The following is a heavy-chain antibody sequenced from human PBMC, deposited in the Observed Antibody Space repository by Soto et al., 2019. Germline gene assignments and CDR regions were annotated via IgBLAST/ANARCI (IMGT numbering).Heavy chain of an antibody. CDR3: ARDRKRYYDPGRDHRLDY. Sequence: GASVKVSCKASGYTFTSYGISWVRQAPGQGLEWMGWISAYNGNTNYAQKFQGRVTITADKSTSTAYMELSSLRSEDTAVYYCARDRKRYYDPGRDHRLDYWGQGTLVTVSS. CDR2: ISAYNGNT. J-gene: IGHJ4*02. D-gene: IGHD3-22*01. CDR1: GYTFTSYG. V-gene: IGHV1-18*01.